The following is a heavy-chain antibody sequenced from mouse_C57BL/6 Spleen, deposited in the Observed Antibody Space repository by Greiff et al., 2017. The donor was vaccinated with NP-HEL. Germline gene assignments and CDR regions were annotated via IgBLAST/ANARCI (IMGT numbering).Heavy chain of an antibody. J-gene: IGHJ1*03. Sequence: EVQLVESGGGLVKPGGSLKLSCAASGFTFSSYAMSWVRQTPEKRLEWVATISDGGSYTYYPDNVKGRFTISRDNAKNNLYLQMSHLKSEDTAMYYCARDRGTVVYWYFDVWGTGTTVTVSS. CDR3: ARDRGTVVYWYFDV. V-gene: IGHV5-4*01. CDR1: GFTFSSYA. D-gene: IGHD1-1*01. CDR2: ISDGGSYT.